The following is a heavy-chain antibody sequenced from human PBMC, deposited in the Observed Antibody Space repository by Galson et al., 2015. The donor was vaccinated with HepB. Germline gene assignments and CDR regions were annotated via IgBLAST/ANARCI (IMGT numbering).Heavy chain of an antibody. CDR1: GGSISSAGYY. J-gene: IGHJ6*03. V-gene: IGHV4-31*03. CDR2: IYYSGST. Sequence: TLSLTCTVSGGSISSAGYYYSWIRQHPGKGLEWIAYIYYSGSTYYNPSLKSRVTISLDTPKNQFSLKLNSVTAADSAVYYCARRREGPYYYMDVWGNGTTVTVSS. CDR3: ARRREGPYYYMDV.